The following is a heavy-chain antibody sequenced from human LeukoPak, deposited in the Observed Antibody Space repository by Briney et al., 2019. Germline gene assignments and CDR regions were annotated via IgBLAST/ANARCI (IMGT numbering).Heavy chain of an antibody. D-gene: IGHD3-22*01. V-gene: IGHV1-2*02. CDR2: INPNSGGT. CDR3: ARGYYDSSGYYAVFDY. CDR1: GYTFTGYY. Sequence: GASVKVSCKASGYTFTGYYMHWVRQAPGQGLEWMGGINPNSGGTNYAKKFQGRVTMTRDTSISTAYMELSRLRSDDTAVYYCARGYYDSSGYYAVFDYWGQGTLVTVSS. J-gene: IGHJ4*02.